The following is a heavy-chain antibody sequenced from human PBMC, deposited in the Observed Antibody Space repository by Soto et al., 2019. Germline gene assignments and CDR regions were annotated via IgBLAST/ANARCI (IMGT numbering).Heavy chain of an antibody. J-gene: IGHJ6*02. Sequence: GSLRLAGSASGFTFSNAWMSWVRQAPGKGLEWVGLIKSRTDCGTTDYAAPVKGRFTISRDDSKNTLYLQMNSLKTEDTAVYYCTTDLQQYYYGMDVWGQGTKVTVYS. CDR1: GFTFSNAW. CDR2: IKSRTDCGTT. V-gene: IGHV3-15*01. CDR3: TTDLQQYYYGMDV.